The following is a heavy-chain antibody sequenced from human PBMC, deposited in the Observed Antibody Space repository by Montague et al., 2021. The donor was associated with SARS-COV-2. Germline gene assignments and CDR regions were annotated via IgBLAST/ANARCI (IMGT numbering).Heavy chain of an antibody. D-gene: IGHD3-16*01. Sequence: SETLSLTCAVSAGSISSSNWWSWVRQPQGKGLEWIAEIYHSGGTNYNPSLKSRVTISVDKSKNQFSLKLSSVTAADTAVYYCARIPFGYYGMDVWGQGTTVTVSS. J-gene: IGHJ6*02. CDR2: IYHSGGT. CDR3: ARIPFGYYGMDV. CDR1: AGSISSSNW. V-gene: IGHV4-4*02.